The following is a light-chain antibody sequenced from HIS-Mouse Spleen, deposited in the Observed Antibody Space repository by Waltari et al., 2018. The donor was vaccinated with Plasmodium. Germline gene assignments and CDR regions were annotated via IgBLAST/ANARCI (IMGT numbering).Light chain of an antibody. CDR3: CSYAGSSTFVV. Sequence: QSALTQPASVSGSPGQSITIPCTGTSSYVGSSNLRSWYQQHPGKAPKLMIYEGSKRPSGVSNRFSGSKSGNTASLTISGLQAEDEADYYCCSYAGSSTFVVFGGGTKLTVL. CDR1: SSYVGSSNL. V-gene: IGLV2-23*03. J-gene: IGLJ2*01. CDR2: EGS.